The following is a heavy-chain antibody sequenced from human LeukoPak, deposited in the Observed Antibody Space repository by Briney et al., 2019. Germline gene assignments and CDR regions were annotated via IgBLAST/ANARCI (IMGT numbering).Heavy chain of an antibody. D-gene: IGHD5-18*01. CDR1: GGSFSGYY. CDR2: INQSGST. V-gene: IGHV4-34*01. Sequence: SETLSLTCAVYGGSFSGYYWSWIRQPPGKGLEWIGEINQSGSTNYNPSLTSRVTISVDTSKNQFSLKLSSVTAADTAVYYCARERGRGYSYGYRPSGMDYWGQGTLVTVSS. CDR3: ARERGRGYSYGYRPSGMDY. J-gene: IGHJ4*02.